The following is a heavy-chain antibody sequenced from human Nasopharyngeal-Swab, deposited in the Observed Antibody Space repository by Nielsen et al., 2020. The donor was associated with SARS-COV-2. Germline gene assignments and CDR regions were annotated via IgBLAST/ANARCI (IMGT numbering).Heavy chain of an antibody. D-gene: IGHD4-11*01. Sequence: GGSLRLSCAASGFTFSSYAMSWVRQAPGKGLEWVSAISGRGGSTYYADSVKGRFTISRDNSKNTLYLQMNSLRAEDTAVYYCAKVPSTVTTLPPDYWGQGTLVTVSS. CDR3: AKVPSTVTTLPPDY. CDR1: GFTFSSYA. J-gene: IGHJ4*02. CDR2: ISGRGGST. V-gene: IGHV3-23*01.